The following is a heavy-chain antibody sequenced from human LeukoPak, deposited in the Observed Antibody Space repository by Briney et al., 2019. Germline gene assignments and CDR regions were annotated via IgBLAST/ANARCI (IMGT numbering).Heavy chain of an antibody. CDR2: IYYSGST. J-gene: IGHJ6*03. CDR1: GGSISSYY. V-gene: IGHV4-59*12. Sequence: SETLSLTCTVSGGSISSYYWSWIRQPPGKGLEWIGYIYYSGSTNYNPSLKSRVTISVDTSKNQFSLKLSSVTAADTAVYYCARALNYYGTGIPGYYYMDVWGKGTTVTISS. D-gene: IGHD3-10*01. CDR3: ARALNYYGTGIPGYYYMDV.